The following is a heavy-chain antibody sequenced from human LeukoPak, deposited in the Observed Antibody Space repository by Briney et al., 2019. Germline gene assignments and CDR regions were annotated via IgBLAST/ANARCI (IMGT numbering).Heavy chain of an antibody. CDR1: GYNFDRYG. J-gene: IGHJ6*03. V-gene: IGHV1-18*04. CDR3: ARDRAITIFGVVPSLYYMDV. D-gene: IGHD3-3*01. CDR2: ISSYNGNT. Sequence: ASVKVSCKGSGYNFDRYGVNWVRQAPGQGLEWVGWISSYNGNTFYAQKFEGRVSMTTDTSTNTVYMDLRSLRSDDTAVYYCARDRAITIFGVVPSLYYMDVWGKGTTVTVSS.